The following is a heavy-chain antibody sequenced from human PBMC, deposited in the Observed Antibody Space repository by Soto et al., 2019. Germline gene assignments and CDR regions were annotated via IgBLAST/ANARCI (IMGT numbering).Heavy chain of an antibody. CDR1: GFTFSSYA. J-gene: IGHJ4*02. V-gene: IGHV3-30-3*01. CDR2: ISYDGSDK. Sequence: GGSLRLSCAASGFTFSSYAMHWVRQAPGKGLEWVSFISYDGSDKLHADSVKGRFTISRDNSKNTLYLQMNSLRAEDTAVSYCARESGMTGSSTLDYWGQGSLVTVSS. D-gene: IGHD1-20*01. CDR3: ARESGMTGSSTLDY.